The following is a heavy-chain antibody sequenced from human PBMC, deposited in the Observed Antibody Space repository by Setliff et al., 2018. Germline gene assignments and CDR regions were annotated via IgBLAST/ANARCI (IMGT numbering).Heavy chain of an antibody. CDR2: IIPMFGTP. D-gene: IGHD2-15*01. V-gene: IGHV1-69*05. CDR3: ARSPAVLGIVYLDP. J-gene: IGHJ5*02. Sequence: SVKVSCKASGDSFSNYAISWVRQAPGQGLGWMGGIIPMFGTPAYTQKFQDRVTITTDESTSTAYMELNSLTSEDTAVYYCARSPAVLGIVYLDPWGQGTRVT. CDR1: GDSFSNYA.